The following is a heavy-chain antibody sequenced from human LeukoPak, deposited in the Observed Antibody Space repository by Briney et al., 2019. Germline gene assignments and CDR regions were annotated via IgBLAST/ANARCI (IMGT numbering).Heavy chain of an antibody. CDR2: ISWNSGSI. V-gene: IGHV3-9*01. D-gene: IGHD2-2*01. CDR3: ARGINRDIVVVPAEDYFDY. J-gene: IGHJ4*02. CDR1: GFTFDDYA. Sequence: PGRSLRLSCAASGFTFDDYAMHWVRQAPGKGLEWVSGISWNSGSIGYADSVKGRFTVSRDNAKNSLYLQMNSLRAEDTAVYYCARGINRDIVVVPAEDYFDYWGQGTLVTVSS.